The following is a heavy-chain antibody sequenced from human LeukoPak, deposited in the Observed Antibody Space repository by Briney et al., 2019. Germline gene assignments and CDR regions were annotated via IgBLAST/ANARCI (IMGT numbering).Heavy chain of an antibody. D-gene: IGHD3-9*01. Sequence: GGSLGLSCAASGFTFSSYGMHWVRQAPGKGLEWVAVIWYDGSNKYYADSVKGRFTISRDNSKNTLYLQMNSLRAEDTAVYYCARGYDILTGYNLDYWGQGTLVTVSS. V-gene: IGHV3-33*01. J-gene: IGHJ4*02. CDR2: IWYDGSNK. CDR3: ARGYDILTGYNLDY. CDR1: GFTFSSYG.